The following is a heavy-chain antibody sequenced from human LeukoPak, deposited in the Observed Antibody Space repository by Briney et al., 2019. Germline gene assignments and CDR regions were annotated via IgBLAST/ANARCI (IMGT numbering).Heavy chain of an antibody. V-gene: IGHV4-61*02. Sequence: SETLSLTCTVSGGSINSGNYYWNWIRQPAGKGLEWIGRIYSSGSTNYNPSLKSRVTISRDTSKNQFSLKSNSVTAADTALYYCARDSSLDAFDVWGQGTMVTVSS. CDR3: ARDSSLDAFDV. CDR2: IYSSGST. J-gene: IGHJ3*01. CDR1: GGSINSGNYY.